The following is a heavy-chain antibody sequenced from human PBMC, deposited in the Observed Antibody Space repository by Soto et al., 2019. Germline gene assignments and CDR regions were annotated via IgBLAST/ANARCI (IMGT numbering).Heavy chain of an antibody. J-gene: IGHJ4*02. CDR3: AKDCDFWSGGCFDY. D-gene: IGHD3-3*01. CDR1: GFTFSSYA. V-gene: IGHV3-23*01. Sequence: HPGGSLRLSCAASGFTFSSYAMSWVRQAPGKGLEWVSAISGSGGSTYYADSVKGRFTISRDNSKNTLYLQMNSLRAEDTAVYYCAKDCDFWSGGCFDYWGQGTLVTVS. CDR2: ISGSGGST.